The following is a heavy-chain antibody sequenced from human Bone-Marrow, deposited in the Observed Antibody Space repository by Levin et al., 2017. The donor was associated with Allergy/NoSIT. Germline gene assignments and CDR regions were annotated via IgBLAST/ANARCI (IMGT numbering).Heavy chain of an antibody. Sequence: GGSLRLSCAASGFTFSSYGMIWVRQAPGKGLEWVSSIGGSGGRMCYADSVKGRFTISRDSSTNTLYLQLNNLRAEDTAVYYCAKDRDSSGWRPDFDYWGQGTLVTVSS. CDR1: GFTFSSYG. J-gene: IGHJ4*02. CDR3: AKDRDSSGWRPDFDY. D-gene: IGHD6-19*01. CDR2: IGGSGGRM. V-gene: IGHV3-23*01.